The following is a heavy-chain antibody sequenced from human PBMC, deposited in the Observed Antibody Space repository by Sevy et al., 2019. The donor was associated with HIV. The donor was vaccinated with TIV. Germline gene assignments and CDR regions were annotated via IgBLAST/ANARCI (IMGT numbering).Heavy chain of an antibody. J-gene: IGHJ6*02. Sequence: ASVKVSCKTSGYTFTGYYIHWVRQAPGQGLEWMGWINPNNGGTNYAQKFQGWVTMTRDTSISTAYMELSRLRSDDTAVYYCARERFTLVLGVINYYYYYGMDVWGQGTTVTVSS. D-gene: IGHD3-10*01. CDR2: INPNNGGT. V-gene: IGHV1-2*04. CDR1: GYTFTGYY. CDR3: ARERFTLVLGVINYYYYYGMDV.